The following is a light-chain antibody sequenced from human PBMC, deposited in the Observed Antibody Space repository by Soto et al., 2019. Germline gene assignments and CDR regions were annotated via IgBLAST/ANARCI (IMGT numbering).Light chain of an antibody. CDR3: QQYGNSPLT. Sequence: ETVLTQSPGTLSLSPGDRATLSCRASQRVSTSYLAWYQQKPGQAPRLLIYHASTRATGIPDRFSGRGSGTDFTLTIIRLEPEDFAVYYCQQYGNSPLTFGPGTKVDIK. CDR1: QRVSTSY. V-gene: IGKV3-20*01. J-gene: IGKJ3*01. CDR2: HAS.